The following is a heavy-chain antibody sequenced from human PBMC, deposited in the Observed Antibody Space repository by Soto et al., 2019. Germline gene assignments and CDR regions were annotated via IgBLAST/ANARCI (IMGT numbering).Heavy chain of an antibody. Sequence: SETLSLTCTVSGGSISSSSYYWGWIRQPPGKGLEWIGSIYYSGSTYYNPSLKSRVTISVDTSKNQFSLKLSSVTAADTAVYYCARSQGGWFDPWGQGTLVTVSS. CDR2: IYYSGST. J-gene: IGHJ5*02. D-gene: IGHD3-16*01. CDR1: GGSISSSSYY. V-gene: IGHV4-39*01. CDR3: ARSQGGWFDP.